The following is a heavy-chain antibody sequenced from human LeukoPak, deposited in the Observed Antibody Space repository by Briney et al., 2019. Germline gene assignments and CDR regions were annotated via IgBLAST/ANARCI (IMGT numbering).Heavy chain of an antibody. V-gene: IGHV3-23*01. D-gene: IGHD3-10*01. Sequence: QTGGSLRLSCAASGFTFSTYAMSWVRQAPGKGLEWVSGISISGGSAYYADSVKGRFTISRDNSKNTLYLQMNRLRAEDTAVYYCAKDRDLLFAYCWFDLWGQGILVTASS. CDR3: AKDRDLLFAYCWFDL. CDR1: GFTFSTYA. J-gene: IGHJ5*02. CDR2: ISISGGSA.